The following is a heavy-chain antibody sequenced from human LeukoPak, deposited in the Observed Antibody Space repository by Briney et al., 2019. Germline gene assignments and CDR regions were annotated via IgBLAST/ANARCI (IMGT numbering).Heavy chain of an antibody. CDR3: ARAYNWNLDY. D-gene: IGHD1-1*01. V-gene: IGHV6-1*01. J-gene: IGHJ4*02. CDR2: TYYRSKWYS. Sequence: SRTLSLTCAISGDSVSSNSVAWNWIRQSPSRGLEWLGRTYYRSKWYSEYAVSVKSRITINPDTSKNQFSLQLDSVTPEDTAVYYCARAYNWNLDYWGQGALVTVSS. CDR1: GDSVSSNSVA.